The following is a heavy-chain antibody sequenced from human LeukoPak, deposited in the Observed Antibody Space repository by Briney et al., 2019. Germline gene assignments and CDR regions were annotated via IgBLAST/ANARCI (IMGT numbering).Heavy chain of an antibody. CDR1: GGSISSGDYY. D-gene: IGHD3-16*01. CDR3: AKLGYVNFSYYYYWAA. J-gene: IGHJ6*03. V-gene: IGHV4-30-4*01. CDR2: IYYSGST. Sequence: SQTLSLTCTVSGGSISSGDYYWSWIRQPPGKGLEWIGYIYYSGSTYYNPSLKSRVTISLDTSKNQFSLKLSSVTAADTAVYYVAKLGYVNFSYYYYWAAWGKGPTVTV.